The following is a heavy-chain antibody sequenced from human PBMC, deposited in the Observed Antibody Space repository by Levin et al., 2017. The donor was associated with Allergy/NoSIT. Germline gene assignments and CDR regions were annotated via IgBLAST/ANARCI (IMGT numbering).Heavy chain of an antibody. J-gene: IGHJ4*02. CDR3: ARDRFFGSSYHDF. CDR2: ISGSGAGT. D-gene: IGHD3-3*01. CDR1: GFTLNIHA. Sequence: GASVKVSCVASGFTLNIHAMSWVRQAPGEGLEWVSAISGSGAGTHYADSVKGRFTISRDNSKNTLYLELNNVRAEDTAVYYCARDRFFGSSYHDFWGQGTQVTVSS. V-gene: IGHV3-23*01.